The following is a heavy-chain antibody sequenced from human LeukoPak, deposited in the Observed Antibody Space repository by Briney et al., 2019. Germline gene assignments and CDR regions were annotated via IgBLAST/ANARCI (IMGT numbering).Heavy chain of an antibody. Sequence: SETLSLTCTVSGGSISSHYWGWIRQPPGQGLEWIAYLRDTGGTKANPSLESRVALSADTSKNQFSLRLTSVTAADTGIDYCATIKRGDIFGFFDFWGQGILVTVSS. CDR3: ATIKRGDIFGFFDF. CDR1: GGSISSHY. V-gene: IGHV4-59*11. J-gene: IGHJ4*02. D-gene: IGHD5-18*01. CDR2: LRDTGGT.